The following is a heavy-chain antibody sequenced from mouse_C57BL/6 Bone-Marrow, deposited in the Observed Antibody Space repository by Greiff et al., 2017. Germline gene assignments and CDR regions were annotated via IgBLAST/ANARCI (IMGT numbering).Heavy chain of an antibody. D-gene: IGHD2-3*01. V-gene: IGHV1-15*01. CDR2: IDPETGGT. J-gene: IGHJ4*01. CDR3: TRRYESYFYYAMDY. CDR1: GYTFTDYG. Sequence: VQLQQSGAELVRPGASVTLSCKASGYTFTDYGMHWVKQTPVHGLEWIGAIDPETGGTAYNQKFKGKAILTADKSSSTAYMELRSLTSEDSAVYYCTRRYESYFYYAMDYWGQGTSVTVSS.